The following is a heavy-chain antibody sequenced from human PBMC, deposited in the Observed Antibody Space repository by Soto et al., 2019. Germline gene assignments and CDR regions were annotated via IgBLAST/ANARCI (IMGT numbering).Heavy chain of an antibody. CDR3: ARSLYSGSYTNWFDP. CDR2: IYYSGST. J-gene: IGHJ5*02. CDR1: GGSISSYY. V-gene: IGHV4-59*01. D-gene: IGHD1-26*01. Sequence: PSETLSLTCTVSGGSISSYYWSWIRQPPGKGLEWIGYIYYSGSTNYNPSLKSRVTISVDTSKKQFSLKLSSVTAADTAVYYCARSLYSGSYTNWFDPWGQGTLVTVSS.